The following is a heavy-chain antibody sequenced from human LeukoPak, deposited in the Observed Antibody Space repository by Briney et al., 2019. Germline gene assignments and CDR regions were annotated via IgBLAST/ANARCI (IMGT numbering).Heavy chain of an antibody. D-gene: IGHD2-2*01. CDR1: GFTFSSYA. CDR3: ARDLPLIVVVPAATKRNWFDP. J-gene: IGHJ5*02. Sequence: PGRSLRLSCAASGFTFSSYAMHWVRQAPGKGLEWVAVISYDGSNKYYADSVKGRFTISRDNSKNTLYLQMNSLRADDTAVYYCARDLPLIVVVPAATKRNWFDPWGQGTLVTVSS. CDR2: ISYDGSNK. V-gene: IGHV3-30-3*01.